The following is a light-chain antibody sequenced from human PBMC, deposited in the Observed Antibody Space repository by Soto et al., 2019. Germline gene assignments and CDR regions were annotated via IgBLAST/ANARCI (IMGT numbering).Light chain of an antibody. CDR2: DNT. Sequence: QSVLTQPPSVSGAPGQRVTISCTGSSSNIGAGFDVYWYQHLPGTAPKLLIYDNTNRPSGVPGRFSGSKSGTSASLAITGLQAEDEVDYCGQSYDSSLSAVVFGGVTRLTV. J-gene: IGLJ2*01. CDR1: SSNIGAGFD. CDR3: QSYDSSLSAVV. V-gene: IGLV1-40*01.